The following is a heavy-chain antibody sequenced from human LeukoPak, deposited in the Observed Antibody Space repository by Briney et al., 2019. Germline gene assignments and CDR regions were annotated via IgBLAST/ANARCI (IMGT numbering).Heavy chain of an antibody. CDR3: ARDRAAAGIFDF. CDR2: FDPEDGET. CDR1: GYTLTELS. V-gene: IGHV1-24*01. J-gene: IGHJ4*02. Sequence: ASVKVSCKVSGYTLTELSMHWVRQAPGKGLEWMGGFDPEDGETICAQKFQGRVTMTEDTSTDTAYMELSSLRSEDTAVYYCARDRAAAGIFDFWGQGTLVIVSS. D-gene: IGHD6-13*01.